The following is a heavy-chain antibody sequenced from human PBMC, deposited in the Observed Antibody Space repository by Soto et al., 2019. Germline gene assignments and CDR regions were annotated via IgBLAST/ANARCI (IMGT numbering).Heavy chain of an antibody. D-gene: IGHD1-26*01. J-gene: IGHJ4*02. CDR3: AREVRAGVGATDY. CDR2: INPSGTST. Sequence: QVQLVQSGAEVKKPGASVMLSCKASGYTFASYHMHWVRQAPGQGLEWMGIINPSGTSTTNAQKLQGRVTMTRDASTSTVYMELSSLRSEDTAVYYCAREVRAGVGATDYWGQGTLVTVSS. V-gene: IGHV1-46*01. CDR1: GYTFASYH.